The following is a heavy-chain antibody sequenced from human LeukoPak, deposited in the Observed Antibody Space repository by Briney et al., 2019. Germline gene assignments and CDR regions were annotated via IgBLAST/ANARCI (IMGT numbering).Heavy chain of an antibody. CDR1: GGSISSYY. J-gene: IGHJ4*02. CDR3: AGLGYCSSTSCPPDY. V-gene: IGHV4-59*08. Sequence: SETLSLTCTVSGGSISSYYWSWIRQPPGKGLEWIGYIYYSGSTNYNPSLKSRVTISVDTSKNQFSLKLSSVTAADTAVYYCAGLGYCSSTSCPPDYWGQGTLVTVSS. D-gene: IGHD2-2*01. CDR2: IYYSGST.